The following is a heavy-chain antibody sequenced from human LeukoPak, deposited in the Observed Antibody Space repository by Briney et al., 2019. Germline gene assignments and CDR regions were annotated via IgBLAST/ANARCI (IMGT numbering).Heavy chain of an antibody. J-gene: IGHJ4*02. V-gene: IGHV3-53*01. CDR1: GFTVSNKY. CDR2: IYSGGGT. D-gene: IGHD3-3*01. CDR3: AAGRSGVFDY. Sequence: GGSLRLSCAASGFTVSNKYMYWVRQAPGKWMEWVSVIYSGGGTYYADSVKGRSTISRDNSKNTLYFQMNSLRAEDTAVYYCAAGRSGVFDYWGQGTLVTVSS.